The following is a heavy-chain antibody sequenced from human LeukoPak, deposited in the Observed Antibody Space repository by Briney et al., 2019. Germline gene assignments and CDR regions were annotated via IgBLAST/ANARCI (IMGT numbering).Heavy chain of an antibody. CDR1: GFTFSSSA. CDR2: ISASGGST. CDR3: AKDRGYCSGGSCTFDY. J-gene: IGHJ4*02. D-gene: IGHD2-15*01. V-gene: IGHV3-23*01. Sequence: GGSLRLSCAASGFTFSSSAMSWVRQVPGKGLEWVSGISASGGSTSYADSVRGRFTISRDNSKNTLYVQMNSLRAEDTAVYYCAKDRGYCSGGSCTFDYWGQGTLVTVSS.